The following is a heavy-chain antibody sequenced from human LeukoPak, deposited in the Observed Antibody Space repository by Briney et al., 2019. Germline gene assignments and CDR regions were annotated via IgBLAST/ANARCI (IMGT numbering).Heavy chain of an antibody. D-gene: IGHD6-25*01. CDR3: ARVLYSSEGDFDY. J-gene: IGHJ4*02. CDR2: IYYSGST. CDR1: GGSISSYY. V-gene: IGHV4-59*12. Sequence: SETLSLTCTVSGGSISSYYWSWIRQPPGKGLEWIGYIYYSGSTNYNPSLKSRVTISVDTSKNQFSLTLTSVTAADTAVYYCARVLYSSEGDFDYWGQGTLVTVSS.